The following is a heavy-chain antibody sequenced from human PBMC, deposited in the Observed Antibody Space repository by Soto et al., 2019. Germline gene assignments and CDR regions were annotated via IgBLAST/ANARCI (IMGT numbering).Heavy chain of an antibody. J-gene: IGHJ4*02. CDR2: IYHSGST. D-gene: IGHD6-19*01. Sequence: SETLSLTCTVSSGSISSYYWSWIRQPPGKGLEWIGYIYHSGSTNYNPSLKSRVTISLDTSKNQFSLKLSSVTAADTAVYYCARERAGAGQKPFDSGGQGTLVPVSS. CDR1: SGSISSYY. CDR3: ARERAGAGQKPFDS. V-gene: IGHV4-59*01.